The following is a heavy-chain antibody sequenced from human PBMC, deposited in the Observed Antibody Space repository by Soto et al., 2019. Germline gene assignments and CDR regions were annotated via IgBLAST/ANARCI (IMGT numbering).Heavy chain of an antibody. Sequence: TLSLGCTVSGGSNIRDGYYWSWIRQHPGKGLEWIAYISYSGSSYSNPSLKSRVTISADTSKNQFSLRLTSVTAADTAVYFCARATPAGSADFWGQGTLVTVSS. CDR2: ISYSGSS. J-gene: IGHJ4*02. CDR1: GGSNIRDGYY. D-gene: IGHD2-2*01. CDR3: ARATPAGSADF. V-gene: IGHV4-31*03.